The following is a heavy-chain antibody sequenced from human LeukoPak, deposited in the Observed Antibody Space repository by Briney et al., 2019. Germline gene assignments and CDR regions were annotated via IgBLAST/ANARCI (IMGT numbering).Heavy chain of an antibody. D-gene: IGHD5-18*01. J-gene: IGHJ5*02. CDR2: INPSGGST. Sequence: ASVKVSCKASGYTFTSYYMHWVRQAPGQGLEWMGIINPSGGSTSYAQKFQGRVTMTRDTSTSTVYMELSSLRSEDTAVYYCARGPEVVDTAKGGGWFDPWGQGTLVTVSS. V-gene: IGHV1-46*01. CDR1: GYTFTSYY. CDR3: ARGPEVVDTAKGGGWFDP.